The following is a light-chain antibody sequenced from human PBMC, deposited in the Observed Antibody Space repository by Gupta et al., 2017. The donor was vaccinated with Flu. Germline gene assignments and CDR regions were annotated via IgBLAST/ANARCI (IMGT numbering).Light chain of an antibody. CDR3: QQYNNWPPYT. CDR1: QSVSSN. V-gene: IGKV3-15*01. J-gene: IGKJ2*01. CDR2: GAS. Sequence: EIVMTQSPATLSVSPGERATLSCRASQSVSSNLAWYQQKPGQAPRLLIYGASTRDTGIPDRFSGSGSGTEFTLTISSRQSEDFAVYYCQQYNNWPPYTFGQGTKLEIK.